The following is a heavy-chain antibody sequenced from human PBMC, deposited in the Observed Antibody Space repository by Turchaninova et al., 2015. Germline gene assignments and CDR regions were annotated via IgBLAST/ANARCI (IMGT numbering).Heavy chain of an antibody. CDR2: IYPRDSET. CDR3: AVTPNYYGSSGYF. J-gene: IGHJ4*02. D-gene: IGHD6-19*01. Sequence: EVQLVHSGAEVKEPREEFRISCNAAGGTFSSSWISWVRQMPGKGLEWMGKIYPRDSETKYSPSFQGHVSISADKSISTAYLQWRSLKASDTAIYYCAVTPNYYGSSGYFWSQGTPVTVSS. V-gene: IGHV5-10-1*03. CDR1: GGTFSSSW.